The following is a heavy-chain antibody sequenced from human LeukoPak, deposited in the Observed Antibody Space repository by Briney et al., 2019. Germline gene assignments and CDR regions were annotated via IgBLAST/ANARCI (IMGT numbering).Heavy chain of an antibody. CDR2: IFYIGST. Sequence: PETLSLTCIVPGGSATSYSWSWIRQPLERGREWVGYIFYIGSTTYNPSPKSRATISVDTSKNQFSLKLSSVTAADTAAYYCARGRFDYYDSSGYYRPREYYSYYYYMDVWGKGTTVTISS. CDR1: GGSATSYS. CDR3: ARGRFDYYDSSGYYRPREYYSYYYYMDV. V-gene: IGHV4-59*02. J-gene: IGHJ6*03. D-gene: IGHD3-22*01.